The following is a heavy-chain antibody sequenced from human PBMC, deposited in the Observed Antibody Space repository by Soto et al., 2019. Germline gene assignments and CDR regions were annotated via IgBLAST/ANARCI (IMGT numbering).Heavy chain of an antibody. Sequence: QVQLVQSGAEVKKPGASVKVSCKASGYTFTSYXXXWVRQAPGQGLEWMGIINPSGGSTSYALKFQGRVTMTRDTSTXTXYMXXSSLRSEDTAVYYCARSEGGGDPYFDIWGQGTMVTVSS. V-gene: IGHV1-46*03. CDR3: ARSEGGGDPYFDI. J-gene: IGHJ3*02. CDR2: INPSGGST. D-gene: IGHD2-21*02. CDR1: GYTFTSYX.